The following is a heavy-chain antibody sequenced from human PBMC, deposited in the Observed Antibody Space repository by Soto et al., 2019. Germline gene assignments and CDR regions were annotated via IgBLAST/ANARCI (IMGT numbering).Heavy chain of an antibody. J-gene: IGHJ6*02. D-gene: IGHD3-10*01. V-gene: IGHV1-46*01. CDR2: INPSGGST. Sequence: GASVKVSCKASGYTFTSYYMHWVRQAPGQGLEWMGIINPSGGSTSYAQKFQGRVTMTRDTSTSTVYMELSSLRSEDTAVYYCARDLAGGEYYYGSGSYFYYYGMDVWGQGTTVTVSS. CDR1: GYTFTSYY. CDR3: ARDLAGGEYYYGSGSYFYYYGMDV.